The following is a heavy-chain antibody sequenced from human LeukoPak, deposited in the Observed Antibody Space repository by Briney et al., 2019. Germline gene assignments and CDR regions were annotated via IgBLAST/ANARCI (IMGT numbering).Heavy chain of an antibody. J-gene: IGHJ5*02. Sequence: SETLSLTCTVSGGAISSYYWNWIRQPPGKGLEWIGYTYSGSTNYNPSLKSRVTISVDTSKNQFSLKLRSVTAADTAVYYCARDRRQWLRGPFDPWGQGTLVTVSS. CDR3: ARDRRQWLRGPFDP. V-gene: IGHV4-59*01. D-gene: IGHD6-19*01. CDR2: TYSGST. CDR1: GGAISSYY.